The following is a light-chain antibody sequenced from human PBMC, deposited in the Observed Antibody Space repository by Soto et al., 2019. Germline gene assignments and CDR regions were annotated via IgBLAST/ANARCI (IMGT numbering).Light chain of an antibody. J-gene: IGKJ1*01. CDR1: QSVSSSY. Sequence: EIVLTQSPGTLSLSPGDRATLSCRASQSVSSSYLAWYQQKPGQAPGLLIYGAPSRATGIPDRFSGSGSGTDFTLTISRLEPEDFAVYYCQQYGRSPWTFGQGTKVEVK. V-gene: IGKV3-20*01. CDR2: GAP. CDR3: QQYGRSPWT.